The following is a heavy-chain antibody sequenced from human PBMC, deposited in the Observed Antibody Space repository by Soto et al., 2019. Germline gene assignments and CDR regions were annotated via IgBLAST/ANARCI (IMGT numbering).Heavy chain of an antibody. D-gene: IGHD6-13*01. CDR2: TYHSGDA. J-gene: IGHJ4*02. Sequence: QVQLQESGSGLVKASQTLSLTCAVSGASLSRGSHSWSWIRQPPGKGLEWIGYTYHSGDAYYDPAFKSRVNISLDRSKNQFSLRLTSVTAADTAVYYCASLLRSNSFHFDYWGQGILVTVST. CDR3: ASLLRSNSFHFDY. V-gene: IGHV4-30-2*01. CDR1: GASLSRGSHS.